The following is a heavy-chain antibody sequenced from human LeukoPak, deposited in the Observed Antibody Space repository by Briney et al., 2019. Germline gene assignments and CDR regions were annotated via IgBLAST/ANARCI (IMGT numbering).Heavy chain of an antibody. J-gene: IGHJ4*02. V-gene: IGHV3-53*01. CDR2: IYSGGST. Sequence: GGSLRLSCAASGFTVSSNYMSWVRQAPGKGLEWVSGIYSGGSTYYAASVKGRFTFSRDNSKNTLYLQMNSLRAEDTAVYYCARWFIGYGDYYFDYWGQGTLVTVSS. CDR1: GFTVSSNY. D-gene: IGHD4-17*01. CDR3: ARWFIGYGDYYFDY.